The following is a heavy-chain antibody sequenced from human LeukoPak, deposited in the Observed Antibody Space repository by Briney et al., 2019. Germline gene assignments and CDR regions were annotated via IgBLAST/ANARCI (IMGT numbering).Heavy chain of an antibody. Sequence: PGGSLRLSCVASGFTFSSYAMNWVRQVPGKGLEWVSVISGSGGSTYYADSVKGRFTISRDNSKNTVYLQMNSLRAEDTAVYYCAKRGYTSTWLSPFDYWAQGTLVTVSS. CDR1: GFTFSSYA. CDR2: ISGSGGST. V-gene: IGHV3-23*01. J-gene: IGHJ4*02. CDR3: AKRGYTSTWLSPFDY. D-gene: IGHD6-13*01.